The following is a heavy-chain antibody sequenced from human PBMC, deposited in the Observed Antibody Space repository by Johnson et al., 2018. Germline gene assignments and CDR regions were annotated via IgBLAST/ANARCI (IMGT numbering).Heavy chain of an antibody. CDR1: GFTVSSNY. Sequence: VQLVQSGGGLVQPGGSLKLSCAASGFTVSSNYMSWVRQAPGKGLEWVSSISSSSSYIYYADSVKGRFTISRDNAKNSLYLQMNSLRAEDTALSDCAKLPPGLADAFDIWGQGTMVTVSS. D-gene: IGHD3/OR15-3a*01. J-gene: IGHJ3*02. CDR3: AKLPPGLADAFDI. CDR2: ISSSSSYI. V-gene: IGHV3-21*04.